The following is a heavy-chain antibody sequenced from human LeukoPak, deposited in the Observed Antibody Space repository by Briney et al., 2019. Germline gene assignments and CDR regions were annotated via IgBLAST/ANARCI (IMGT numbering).Heavy chain of an antibody. CDR2: ISGSGGST. Sequence: GGSLRLSCAASGFTLSSYAMSWVRQAQGKGLEWVSAISGSGGSTYYADSVKGRFTISRDNSKNTLYLQMNSLRAEDTAVYYCAKGLTPHYSSSWYLYFDYWGQGTLVTVSS. J-gene: IGHJ4*02. CDR1: GFTLSSYA. V-gene: IGHV3-23*01. CDR3: AKGLTPHYSSSWYLYFDY. D-gene: IGHD6-13*01.